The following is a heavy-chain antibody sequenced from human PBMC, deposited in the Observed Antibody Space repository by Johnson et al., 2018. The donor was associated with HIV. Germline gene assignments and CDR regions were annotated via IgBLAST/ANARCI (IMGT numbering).Heavy chain of an antibody. CDR2: INGDGSRT. CDR1: GFTFSDHW. J-gene: IGHJ3*02. D-gene: IGHD5-18*01. Sequence: VQLVESGGGVVQPGRSLRLSCGASGFTFSDHWMQWVRQAPGKGLVWVSRINGDGSRTSYADSVKDRFTISRDNSKNTLYLQMNRLRAEDTAVYYCARAPGYSRAFDIWGQGTMVTVST. V-gene: IGHV3-74*02. CDR3: ARAPGYSRAFDI.